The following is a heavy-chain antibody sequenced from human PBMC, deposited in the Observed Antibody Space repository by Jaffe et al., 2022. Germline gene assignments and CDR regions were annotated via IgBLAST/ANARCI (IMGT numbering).Heavy chain of an antibody. CDR1: GYTFTSYY. CDR3: ARDLSGSYGMDSFDY. J-gene: IGHJ4*02. Sequence: QVQLVQSGAEVKKPGASVKVSCKASGYTFTSYYMHWVRQAPGQGLEWMGIINPSGGSTSYAQKFQGRVTMTRDTSTSTVYMELSSLRSEDTAVYYCARDLSGSYGMDSFDYWGQGTLVTVSS. CDR2: INPSGGST. V-gene: IGHV1-46*01. D-gene: IGHD1-26*01.